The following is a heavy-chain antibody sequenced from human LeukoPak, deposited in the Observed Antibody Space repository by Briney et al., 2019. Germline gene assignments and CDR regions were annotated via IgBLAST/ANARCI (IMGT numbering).Heavy chain of an antibody. J-gene: IGHJ4*02. CDR1: GFTFSSYG. Sequence: PGGSPRLSCAASGFTFSSYGMPWVRQAPGKGLEWVAVISYDGSNKYYADSVKGRFTISRDNSKNTLYLQMNSLRAEDTAVYYCALGDYFDYWGQGTLVTVSS. CDR2: ISYDGSNK. D-gene: IGHD3-16*01. CDR3: ALGDYFDY. V-gene: IGHV3-30*03.